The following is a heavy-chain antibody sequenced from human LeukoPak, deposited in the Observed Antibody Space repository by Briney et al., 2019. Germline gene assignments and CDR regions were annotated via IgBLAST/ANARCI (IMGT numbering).Heavy chain of an antibody. Sequence: ASVKVSCKASGYTFTSYGITWVRQAPGQGLEWMGWISAYNGNSNYAQKLQGRVTMTTDTSSSTAYMELRSLRSDDTAVYYCARKNDHSCFDYWGRGTLVTVSS. CDR1: GYTFTSYG. J-gene: IGHJ4*02. V-gene: IGHV1-18*01. CDR3: ARKNDHSCFDY. D-gene: IGHD1-14*01. CDR2: ISAYNGNS.